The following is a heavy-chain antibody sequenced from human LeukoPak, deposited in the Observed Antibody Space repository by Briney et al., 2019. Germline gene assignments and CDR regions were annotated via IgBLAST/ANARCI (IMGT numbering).Heavy chain of an antibody. CDR1: GGSFSGYY. J-gene: IGHJ4*02. CDR2: INHSGST. Sequence: MSSETPSLTCAVYGGSFSGYYWSWIRQPPGKGLEWIGEINHSGSTNYNPSLKSRVTISVDTSKNQFSLKLSSVTAADTAVYYCARRSSGHWGQGTLVTVSS. V-gene: IGHV4-34*01. D-gene: IGHD6-6*01. CDR3: ARRSSGH.